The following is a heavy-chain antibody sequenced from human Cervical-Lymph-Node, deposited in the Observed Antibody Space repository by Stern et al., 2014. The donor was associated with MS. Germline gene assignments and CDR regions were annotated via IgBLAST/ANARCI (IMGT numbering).Heavy chain of an antibody. J-gene: IGHJ4*02. V-gene: IGHV4-30-4*01. CDR3: ARDSSGYYSNFDY. CDR1: CGSISSGDYY. D-gene: IGHD3-22*01. Sequence: QLQLQASGPGLVKPSQTLSLTCTVSCGSISSGDYYWSWIRQPPGKGLGWIGYIYYSGSTYYNPSLKSRVTISVDTSKNQFSLKLSSVTAADTAVYYCARDSSGYYSNFDYWGQGTLVTVSS. CDR2: IYYSGST.